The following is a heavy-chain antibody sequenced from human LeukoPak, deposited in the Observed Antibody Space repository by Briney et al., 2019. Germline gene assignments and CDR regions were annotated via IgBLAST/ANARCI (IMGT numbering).Heavy chain of an antibody. CDR1: GFTFDDYT. CDR2: ISWDGGST. J-gene: IGHJ4*02. V-gene: IGHV3-43*01. CDR3: AKDISRGIVVVTATFDY. Sequence: GGSLRLSCAASGFTFDDYTMHWVRQAPGKGLEWVSLISWDGGSTYYADSVKGRFTISRDNSKNSLYLQMNSLRTEDTALYYCAKDISRGIVVVTATFDYWGQGTLVTVSS. D-gene: IGHD2-21*02.